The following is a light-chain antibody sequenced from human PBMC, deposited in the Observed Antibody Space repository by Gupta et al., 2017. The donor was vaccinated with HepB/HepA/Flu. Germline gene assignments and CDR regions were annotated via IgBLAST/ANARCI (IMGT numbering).Light chain of an antibody. Sequence: EIVLTQSPATLSLSPGERATLSCRASQSVSSDLAWYQQKPGQAPRLLIYDASNRATDIPARFSGSGSGTDFTLTISSLEPEDFALYYCQQRSNWPLTFGPGTKVDIK. J-gene: IGKJ3*01. V-gene: IGKV3-11*01. CDR2: DAS. CDR1: QSVSSD. CDR3: QQRSNWPLT.